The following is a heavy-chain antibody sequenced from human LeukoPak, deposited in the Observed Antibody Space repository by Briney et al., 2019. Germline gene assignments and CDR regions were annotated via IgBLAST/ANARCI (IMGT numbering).Heavy chain of an antibody. CDR1: GGSISSGGYY. D-gene: IGHD3-3*01. CDR3: ARKKELRFLEWLSGDAFDI. J-gene: IGHJ3*02. CDR2: IYHSGST. Sequence: PSQTLSLTCTVSGGSISSGGYYWSWIRQPPGKGLEWIGYIYHSGSTYYNPSLKSRVTISVDRSKNQFSLKLSSVTAADTAVYYCARKKELRFLEWLSGDAFDIWGQGTMVTVSS. V-gene: IGHV4-30-2*01.